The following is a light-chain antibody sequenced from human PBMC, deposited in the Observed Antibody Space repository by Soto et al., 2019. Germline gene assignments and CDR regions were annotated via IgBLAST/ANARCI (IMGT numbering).Light chain of an antibody. J-gene: IGLJ1*01. CDR1: SSDIGDYNY. CDR3: CSYARSGTLI. CDR2: DVS. V-gene: IGLV2-14*01. Sequence: QSALTQPASVSGSPGQSITISCFGTSSDIGDYNYVCWYQQHPGKVPKVIIYDVSNRPSGVSYRFSATKSGNTAALTISGRQAEDEADYYCCSYARSGTLIFGAGTKLTVL.